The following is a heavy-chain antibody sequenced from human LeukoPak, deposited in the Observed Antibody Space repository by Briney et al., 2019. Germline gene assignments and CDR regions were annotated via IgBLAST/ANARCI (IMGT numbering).Heavy chain of an antibody. J-gene: IGHJ5*02. D-gene: IGHD6-13*01. CDR3: ARSSIAAAGTFDP. V-gene: IGHV1-8*01. CDR2: MNPNSGNT. Sequence: ASVKVSCKASGYTFTSYDINWVRQATGQGLEWMGWMNPNSGNTGYAQKFQGRVTMTRNTSISTAYMELSRLRSDDTAVYYCARSSIAAAGTFDPWGQGTLVTVSS. CDR1: GYTFTSYD.